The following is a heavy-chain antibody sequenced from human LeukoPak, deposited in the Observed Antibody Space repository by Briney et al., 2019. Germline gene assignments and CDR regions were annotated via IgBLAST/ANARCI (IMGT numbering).Heavy chain of an antibody. CDR3: ARGGSYFDY. V-gene: IGHV3-7*01. Sequence: PGGSLRLSCAASAFTFNNYWMSWVRQAPGKGLEWVANIKQDGSEKYYVDSVKGRFTISRGNAKNSLYDQMNSLRAEDTAVYYCARGGSYFDYWGQGTLVTVSS. D-gene: IGHD2-15*01. J-gene: IGHJ4*02. CDR2: IKQDGSEK. CDR1: AFTFNNYW.